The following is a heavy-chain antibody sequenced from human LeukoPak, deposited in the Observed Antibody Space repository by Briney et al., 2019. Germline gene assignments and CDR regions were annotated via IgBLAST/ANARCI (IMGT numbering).Heavy chain of an antibody. CDR1: GFSLSTSGVG. J-gene: IGHJ5*02. CDR2: IYWDDDK. Sequence: SGPTLVNPTQTLTLTCTFSGFSLSTSGVGVGWIRQPPGRALEWLALIYWDDDKRYSPSLKSRLTITKDTSKNQVVLTMTNMDPVDTATYYCAHRRGRRYFDWGIWFDPWGQGTLVTVSS. V-gene: IGHV2-5*02. CDR3: AHRRGRRYFDWGIWFDP. D-gene: IGHD3-9*01.